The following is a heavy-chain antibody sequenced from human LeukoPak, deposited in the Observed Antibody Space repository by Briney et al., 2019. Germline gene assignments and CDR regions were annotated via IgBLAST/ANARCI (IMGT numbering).Heavy chain of an antibody. CDR3: ARVTPLGGYLDY. V-gene: IGHV3-30*04. J-gene: IGHJ4*02. CDR2: ISYDGSNK. D-gene: IGHD5-12*01. CDR1: GFTFSSYA. Sequence: GRSLRLSCAASGFTFSSYAMHWVRQAPGKGLEWVAVISYDGSNKYYADSVKGRFTISRDNSKNTLYLQMNSLRAEDTAVYYCARVTPLGGYLDYWGQGTLVTVSS.